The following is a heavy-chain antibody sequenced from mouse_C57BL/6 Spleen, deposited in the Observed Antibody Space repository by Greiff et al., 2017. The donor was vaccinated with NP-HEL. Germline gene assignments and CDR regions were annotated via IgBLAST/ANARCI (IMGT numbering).Heavy chain of an antibody. CDR2: INPNYGTT. CDR3: ARRKTAQATGYAMDY. J-gene: IGHJ4*01. D-gene: IGHD3-2*02. V-gene: IGHV1-39*01. Sequence: EVQLQQSGPELVKPGASVKISCKASGYSFTDYNMNWVKQSNGKSLEWIGVINPNYGTTSYNQKFKGKATLTVDQSSSTAYMQLNSLTSEDSAVYCWARRKTAQATGYAMDYWGQGTSVTVSS. CDR1: GYSFTDYN.